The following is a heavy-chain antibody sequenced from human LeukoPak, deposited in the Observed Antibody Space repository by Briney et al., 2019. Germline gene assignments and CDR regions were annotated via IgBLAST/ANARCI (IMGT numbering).Heavy chain of an antibody. J-gene: IGHJ5*02. Sequence: ASVKVSCKASGYTFTSHYMHWVRQAPGQGLEWMGLINPSGSSTLYAQKFQGRVTMTRDMSTTTDYMELSSLRSEDTAVYYCARDNSVGDIAWLFDPWGQGTLVTVSS. D-gene: IGHD3-16*02. V-gene: IGHV1-46*01. CDR1: GYTFTSHY. CDR3: ARDNSVGDIAWLFDP. CDR2: INPSGSST.